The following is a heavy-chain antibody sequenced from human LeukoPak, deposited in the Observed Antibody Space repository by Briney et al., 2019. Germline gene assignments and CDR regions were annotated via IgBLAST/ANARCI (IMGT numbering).Heavy chain of an antibody. CDR3: ARVYSGYDLPGSLANYYFDY. D-gene: IGHD5-12*01. J-gene: IGHJ4*02. CDR1: GGSISGYY. CDR2: FYSGGGT. Sequence: SETLSLTCTVSGGSISGYYWSWIRQPAGKGLEWSGRFYSGGGTDYNPSLKSRVTMSVDTSKNQFSLKLSSVTAADTAVYYCARVYSGYDLPGSLANYYFDYWGQGTLVTVSS. V-gene: IGHV4-4*07.